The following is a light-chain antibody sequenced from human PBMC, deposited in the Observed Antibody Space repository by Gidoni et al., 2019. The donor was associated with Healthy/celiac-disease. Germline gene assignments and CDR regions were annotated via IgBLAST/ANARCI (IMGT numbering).Light chain of an antibody. CDR2: DDG. V-gene: IGLV3-21*02. J-gene: IGLJ2*01. CDR3: QVWDSSSDHPGVV. Sequence: SYVLTQPPAVSVAPGQTARITWGGNNIGSKRVHWYQQKPGQAPVLVVYDDGDRPSGIPERFSGSNSGNTATLTISRVEAGDEADYYCQVWDSSSDHPGVVFGGGTKLTVL. CDR1: NIGSKR.